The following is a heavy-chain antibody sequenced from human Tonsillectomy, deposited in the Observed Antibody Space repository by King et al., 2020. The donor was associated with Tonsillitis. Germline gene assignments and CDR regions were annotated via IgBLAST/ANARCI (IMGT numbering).Heavy chain of an antibody. V-gene: IGHV3-7*01. CDR2: IKQDGSEK. D-gene: IGHD6-19*01. CDR1: GFTFSGYW. CDR3: ARYSSGWYLAY. Sequence: VQLVESGGGLVQPGGSLRLSCAVSGFTFSGYWMSWVRQAPGKGLEWVANIKQDGSEKYYVDSVKGRFTISRDNAKNSLYLQMNSLRAEDTAVYYCARYSSGWYLAYWGHGTLVTVSS. J-gene: IGHJ4*01.